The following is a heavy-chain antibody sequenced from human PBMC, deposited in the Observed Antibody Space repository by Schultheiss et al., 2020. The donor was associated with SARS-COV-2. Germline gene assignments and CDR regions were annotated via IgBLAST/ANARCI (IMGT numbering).Heavy chain of an antibody. V-gene: IGHV4-39*07. CDR3: AREIVVVPAAKSRNGWFDP. CDR2: IYYSGST. D-gene: IGHD2-2*01. J-gene: IGHJ5*02. Sequence: GSLRLSCTVSGGSISSGSYYWSWIRQPAGKGLEWIGSIYYSGSTYYNPSLKSRVTISVDTSKNQFSLKLSSVTAADTAVYYCAREIVVVPAAKSRNGWFDPWGQGTLVTVSS. CDR1: GGSISSGSYY.